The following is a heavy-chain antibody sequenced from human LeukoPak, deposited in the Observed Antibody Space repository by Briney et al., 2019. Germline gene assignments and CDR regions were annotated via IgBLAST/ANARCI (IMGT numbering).Heavy chain of an antibody. CDR2: IYYSGST. CDR3: AIMGGDYGPFDY. V-gene: IGHV4-30-4*01. J-gene: IGHJ4*02. Sequence: SETLSLTCTVSGGSISSGDYYWSWIRQPPGKGLEWIGYIYYSGSTYYNPSLKSRVTISVDTSKNQFSLKLSSVTAADTAVYYCAIMGGDYGPFDYWGQGTLVTVSS. D-gene: IGHD4-17*01. CDR1: GGSISSGDYY.